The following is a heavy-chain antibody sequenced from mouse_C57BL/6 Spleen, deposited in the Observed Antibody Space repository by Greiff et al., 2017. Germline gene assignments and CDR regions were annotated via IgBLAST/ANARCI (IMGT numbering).Heavy chain of an antibody. D-gene: IGHD4-1*01. V-gene: IGHV1-69*01. CDR2: IDPSASYT. CDR1: GYTFTSYW. CDR3: ARTGRYWNCDV. Sequence: QVQLQQPGAELVMPGASVKLSCKASGYTFTSYWMHWVKQRPGQGLEWIGEIDPSASYTNYNQSFKGKSTLTVDKSSRTAYMQLSSLTSEDSAVDYCARTGRYWNCDVWGTGTTVTVSA. J-gene: IGHJ1*03.